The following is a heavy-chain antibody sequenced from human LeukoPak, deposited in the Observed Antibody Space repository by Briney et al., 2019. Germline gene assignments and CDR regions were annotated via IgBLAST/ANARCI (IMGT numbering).Heavy chain of an antibody. D-gene: IGHD3-16*02. J-gene: IGHJ4*02. Sequence: ASVKVSCKASGYTFTSYGMSWVRQAPGQGLEWMGWISAYNGNTNYAQKLQGRVTMTTDTSNSTAYMELRRLRSDDTAVYYCSIDQPLYDYVLGSYPRGEYWGQGTLVTVSS. CDR1: GYTFTSYG. CDR3: SIDQPLYDYVLGSYPRGEY. CDR2: ISAYNGNT. V-gene: IGHV1-18*01.